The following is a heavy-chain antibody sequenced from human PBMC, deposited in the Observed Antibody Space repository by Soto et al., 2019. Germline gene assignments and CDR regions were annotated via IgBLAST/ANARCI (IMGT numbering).Heavy chain of an antibody. CDR3: ARDGMGVPAAIGWFDP. V-gene: IGHV3-30-3*01. D-gene: IGHD2-2*02. CDR2: ISYDGSNK. CDR1: GFTFSSYA. Sequence: QVQLVESGGGVVQPGRSLRLSCAASGFTFSSYAMHWVRQAPGKGLEWVAVISYDGSNKYYADSVKGRFTISRDNSKNTLYLLMNSLRAEDTAVYYCARDGMGVPAAIGWFDPWGQGTLVTVSS. J-gene: IGHJ5*02.